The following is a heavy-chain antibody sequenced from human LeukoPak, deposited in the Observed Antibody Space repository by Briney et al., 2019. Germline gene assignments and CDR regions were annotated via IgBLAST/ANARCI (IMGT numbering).Heavy chain of an antibody. Sequence: SETLSLTCTVSGGSISSSSYYWGWIRQPPGKGLEWIGSIYYSGSTYYNPSLKSRVTISVDTSKNQFSLKLSSVTAADTAVYYCARTDGYSGFDFWGQGTLVTVSS. CDR1: GGSISSSSYY. CDR2: IYYSGST. J-gene: IGHJ4*02. CDR3: ARTDGYSGFDF. D-gene: IGHD5-12*01. V-gene: IGHV4-39*07.